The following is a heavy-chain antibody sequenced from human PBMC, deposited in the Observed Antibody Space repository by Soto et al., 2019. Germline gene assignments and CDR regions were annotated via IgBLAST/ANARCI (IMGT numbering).Heavy chain of an antibody. Sequence: SETLSLTCTVSGGSINSGGYYWSWIRQHPGKGLEWIGYIYYSGSTYYNTSLKSRVSMSVDTSKNQFSLKLSSVTAADTAVYYCAREGRYFDWLANHNWFDPWGQGTLVTVS. J-gene: IGHJ5*02. D-gene: IGHD3-9*01. CDR1: GGSINSGGYY. CDR2: IYYSGST. V-gene: IGHV4-31*02. CDR3: AREGRYFDWLANHNWFDP.